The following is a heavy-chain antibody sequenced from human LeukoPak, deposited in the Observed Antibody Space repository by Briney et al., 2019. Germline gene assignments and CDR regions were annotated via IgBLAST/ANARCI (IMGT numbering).Heavy chain of an antibody. J-gene: IGHJ4*02. V-gene: IGHV3-7*01. CDR2: INQAGSEK. Sequence: GGSLRLSCAVSGFNFSYFRMSWVRQAPGKGLEWVANINQAGSEKYYVDSVKGRFTISRDNAKNLLALQMNSLRAEDTAVYYCARGQGWDDYWGQGNLVTVSS. CDR3: ARGQGWDDY. D-gene: IGHD6-19*01. CDR1: GFNFSYFR.